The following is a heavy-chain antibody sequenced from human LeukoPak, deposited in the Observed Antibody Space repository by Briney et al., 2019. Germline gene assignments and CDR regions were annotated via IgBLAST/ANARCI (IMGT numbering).Heavy chain of an antibody. CDR2: INHSGST. Sequence: SETLSLTCAVYGGSFSGYYWSWIRQPPGKGLEWIGEINHSGSTNYNPSLKSRVTISVDTSKNQFSLKLSSVTAADTAVYYCARGLVQFLAAGKRWFDPWGQGTLVTVSS. J-gene: IGHJ5*02. D-gene: IGHD6-13*01. CDR1: GGSFSGYY. CDR3: ARGLVQFLAAGKRWFDP. V-gene: IGHV4-34*01.